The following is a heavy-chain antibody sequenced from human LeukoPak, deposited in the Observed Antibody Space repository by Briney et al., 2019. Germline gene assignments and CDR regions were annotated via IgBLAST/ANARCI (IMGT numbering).Heavy chain of an antibody. D-gene: IGHD7-27*01. CDR3: AKDGGLWVSAHWGDS. V-gene: IGHV3-23*01. J-gene: IGHJ4*02. CDR1: GFTFSSYT. Sequence: GGSLRLSCTASGFTFSSYTMSWVRQAPGKGLKWVSTITTGGPNTYYADSVKGRFTVSRDDSKNTLYLQVNSLRAEDTAVYYCAKDGGLWVSAHWGDSWGRGTLVTVSS. CDR2: ITTGGPNT.